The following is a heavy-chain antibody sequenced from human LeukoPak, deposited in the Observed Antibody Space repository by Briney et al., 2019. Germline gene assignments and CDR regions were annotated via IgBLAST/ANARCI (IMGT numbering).Heavy chain of an antibody. Sequence: SETLSLTCTVSGGSISSYYWSWIRQPPGKGLEWIGDIYYSGSTNYNPSLKSRVTISVDTSKNQFSLRLSSVTAADTAVYYSARLASGSYGPLTPFDYWGQGALVTVSS. CDR2: IYYSGST. D-gene: IGHD1-26*01. J-gene: IGHJ4*02. CDR3: ARLASGSYGPLTPFDY. V-gene: IGHV4-59*08. CDR1: GGSISSYY.